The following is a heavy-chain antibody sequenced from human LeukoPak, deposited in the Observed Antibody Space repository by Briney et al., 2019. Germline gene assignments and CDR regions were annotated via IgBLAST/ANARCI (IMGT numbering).Heavy chain of an antibody. D-gene: IGHD6-13*01. CDR2: ISDDRRDNK. CDR1: GFTFSSYA. V-gene: IGHV3-30-3*01. J-gene: IGHJ3*02. Sequence: GGSLRLSCAASGFTFSSYAMHWVRQAPGKGLEWVAVISDDRRDNKYYADSVKGRFTISRDNSKNTLYLQMNSLRAEDTAVYFCTRGSSWYSDAFDIWGQGTMVTVSS. CDR3: TRGSSWYSDAFDI.